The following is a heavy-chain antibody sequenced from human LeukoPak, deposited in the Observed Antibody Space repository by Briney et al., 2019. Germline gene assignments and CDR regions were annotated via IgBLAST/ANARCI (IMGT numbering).Heavy chain of an antibody. CDR2: IYYSGST. Sequence: SETLSLTCTVSGGSISSYYWSWLRQPPGKGLEWIGYIYYSGSTNYNPSLKSRVTISVDTSKNQFSLKLSSVTAADTAVYYCARFSFIAAAARGYFDYWGQGTLVTVSS. V-gene: IGHV4-59*01. D-gene: IGHD6-13*01. CDR1: GGSISSYY. J-gene: IGHJ4*02. CDR3: ARFSFIAAAARGYFDY.